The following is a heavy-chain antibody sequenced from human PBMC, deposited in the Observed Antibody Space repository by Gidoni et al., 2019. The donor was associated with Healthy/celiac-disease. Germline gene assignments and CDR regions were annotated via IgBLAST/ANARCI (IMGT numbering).Heavy chain of an antibody. V-gene: IGHV3-23*01. Sequence: EVQLLESGGGLVQPGGSLRLSCAASGFTFSRYAMSWVRQAPGKGLEWVSAISGSGGSTYYADSVKGRFTISRDNSKNTLYLQMNSLRAEDTAVYYCATGHIVATLPTLNFDYWGQGTLVTVSS. CDR1: GFTFSRYA. CDR3: ATGHIVATLPTLNFDY. CDR2: ISGSGGST. D-gene: IGHD5-12*01. J-gene: IGHJ4*02.